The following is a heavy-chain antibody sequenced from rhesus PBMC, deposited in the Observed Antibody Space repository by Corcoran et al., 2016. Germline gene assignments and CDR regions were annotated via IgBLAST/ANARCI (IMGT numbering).Heavy chain of an antibody. CDR3: ARQNEWVQFFDY. CDR2: IDSSGST. CDR1: GGSISSSY. Sequence: QVQLQESGPGLVKPSETLSLTCAVSGGSISSSYWSWIRQAPGKGLAWIGRIDSSGSTYYNPSLKSRVTLSVDTSKNQFSLKLSSVTAADTAVYYCARQNEWVQFFDYWGQGVLVTVSS. J-gene: IGHJ4*01. D-gene: IGHD5-24*01. V-gene: IGHV4S11*01.